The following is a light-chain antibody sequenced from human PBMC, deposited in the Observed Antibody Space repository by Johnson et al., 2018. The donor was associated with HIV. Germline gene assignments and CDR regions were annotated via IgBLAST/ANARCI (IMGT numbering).Light chain of an antibody. J-gene: IGLJ1*01. Sequence: QSVLTQPPSVSAAPGQKVTISCSGSSSNIGNNYVSWYQQLPGTAPKLLIYDNNKRPSGVPDRFSDSKSGTSATLGITGLQTGDEADYYCGTWDASLSVNVFGPGTKVTVL. CDR2: DNN. CDR1: SSNIGNNY. CDR3: GTWDASLSVNV. V-gene: IGLV1-51*01.